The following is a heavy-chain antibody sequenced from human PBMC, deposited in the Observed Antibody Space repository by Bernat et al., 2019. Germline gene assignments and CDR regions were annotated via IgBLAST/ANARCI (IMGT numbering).Heavy chain of an antibody. Sequence: EVQLVESGGGLVQPGGSLRLSCAASGFTFSSYSMNWVRQAPGKGLEWVSYISSSSSTIYYADSVKGRFTISRDNAKNSLYLQMNSQRAEDTAVYYCARTPYSSGWYYFDYWGQGTLVTVSS. J-gene: IGHJ4*02. D-gene: IGHD6-19*01. CDR2: ISSSSSTI. CDR1: GFTFSSYS. V-gene: IGHV3-48*01. CDR3: ARTPYSSGWYYFDY.